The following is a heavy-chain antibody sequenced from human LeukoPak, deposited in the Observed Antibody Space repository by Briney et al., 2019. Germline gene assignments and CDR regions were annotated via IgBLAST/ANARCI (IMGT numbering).Heavy chain of an antibody. CDR1: GYSFTNYW. CDR3: ARHFPYWYFDL. J-gene: IGHJ2*01. CDR2: INLGDSDT. V-gene: IGHV5-51*01. Sequence: TPGESLKISCKGSGYSFTNYWIGWLRQMPGKGLEWMGIINLGDSDTTYSPSFQGQVTISADKSISTAYLQWSSLKASDTAMYYCARHFPYWYFDLLGRGTLVTVSS.